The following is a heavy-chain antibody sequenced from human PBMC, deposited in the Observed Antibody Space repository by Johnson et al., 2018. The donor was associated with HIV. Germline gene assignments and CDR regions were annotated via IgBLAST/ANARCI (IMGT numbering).Heavy chain of an antibody. D-gene: IGHD3-16*01. Sequence: QVQLVESGGGVVQPGRSLRLSCVVSGFTFSSYGMHWVRQAPGKGLEWVAVIWYDGSNKYYVDSVKGRFTISRDNAKNSLYLQMNSLRAEDTAVYYCARGGDAFDIWGQGTMVTVSS. CDR3: ARGGDAFDI. CDR2: IWYDGSNK. V-gene: IGHV3-33*01. CDR1: GFTFSSYG. J-gene: IGHJ3*02.